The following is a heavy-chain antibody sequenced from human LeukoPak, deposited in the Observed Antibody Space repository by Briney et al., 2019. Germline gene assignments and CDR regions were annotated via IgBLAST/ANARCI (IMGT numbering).Heavy chain of an antibody. V-gene: IGHV1-69*05. CDR1: GGTFSSYA. CDR2: IIPIFGTA. D-gene: IGHD5-12*01. CDR3: ASWLSGLRAFDY. J-gene: IGHJ4*02. Sequence: SVKVSCKASGGTFSSYAISWVRQAPGQGLEWMGGIIPIFGTANYAQKFQGRVTITTDESTSTAYMELSSLRSEDTAVYYCASWLSGLRAFDYWGQGTLVTVSS.